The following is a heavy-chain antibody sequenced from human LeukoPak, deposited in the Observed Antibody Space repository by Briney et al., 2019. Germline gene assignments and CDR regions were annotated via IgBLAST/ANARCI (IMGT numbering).Heavy chain of an antibody. J-gene: IGHJ4*02. D-gene: IGHD5-24*01. V-gene: IGHV3-7*01. CDR1: GFTFSGYW. Sequence: GGSLRLSCAASGFTFSGYWMSWVRQAPGKGLEWVANIKQDGSEKYYVDSVKGRFTISRDNAKNSLYLQMNSLRAEDTAVYYCARQRDGYNSPFDYWGQGTLVTVSS. CDR3: ARQRDGYNSPFDY. CDR2: IKQDGSEK.